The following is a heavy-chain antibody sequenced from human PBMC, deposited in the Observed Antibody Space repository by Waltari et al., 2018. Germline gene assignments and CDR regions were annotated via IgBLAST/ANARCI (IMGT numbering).Heavy chain of an antibody. J-gene: IGHJ4*02. CDR1: GFTFSGYT. D-gene: IGHD2-15*01. V-gene: IGHV3-21*01. Sequence: EVQLVGSGGGLVKLGGALGLSFAGCGFTFSGYTMNWVRQAPGEGLEWVSSISSCSSYIYYADSGKGRFTISRDNAKNSLYLQMNSLRVEDTAVYYCAREWGVMVGTAGFYFDYWGQGALVTVSS. CDR3: AREWGVMVGTAGFYFDY. CDR2: ISSCSSYI.